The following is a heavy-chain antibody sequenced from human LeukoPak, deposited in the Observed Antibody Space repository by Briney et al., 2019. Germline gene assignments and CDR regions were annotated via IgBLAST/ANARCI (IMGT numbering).Heavy chain of an antibody. D-gene: IGHD6-13*01. V-gene: IGHV4-38-2*02. CDR1: GYSISSGYY. Sequence: SETLSLTCTVSGYSISSGYYWGWIRQPPGKGLEWIGSIYHSGSTYYNPSLESRVTISVDTSKNQFSLKLSSVTAADTAVYYCTRVSSQADYWGQGTLVTVSS. CDR3: TRVSSQADY. CDR2: IYHSGST. J-gene: IGHJ4*02.